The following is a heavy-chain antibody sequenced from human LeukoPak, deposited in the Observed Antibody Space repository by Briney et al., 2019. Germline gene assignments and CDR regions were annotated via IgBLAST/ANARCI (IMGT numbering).Heavy chain of an antibody. V-gene: IGHV4-31*03. J-gene: IGHJ4*02. CDR3: ARLGHSRGYSYCFEN. CDR1: GGSISRGGYY. D-gene: IGHD3-22*01. CDR2: IYYSGST. Sequence: SQTLSLICTVSGGSISRGGYYWSWIRQHPGKGLEWIGYIYYSGSTYYNPSLKSRVTISADTSKSQFSLKLSSVTAADTAVYYCARLGHSRGYSYCFENWGQGTLVTVSS.